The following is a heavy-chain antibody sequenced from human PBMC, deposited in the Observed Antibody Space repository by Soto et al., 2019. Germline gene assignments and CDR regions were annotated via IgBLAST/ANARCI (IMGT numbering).Heavy chain of an antibody. CDR3: AKEDSGGPHFDY. D-gene: IGHD4-17*01. J-gene: IGHJ4*02. V-gene: IGHV3-30*18. Sequence: GASLRLSCAASGFTFSSYGMHWARQAPGKGLEWVAVISYDGSNKYYADSVKGRFTISGDTSQNTLYLQMNRRRAEDTAVYYCAKEDSGGPHFDYLGQGTLVTVSS. CDR1: GFTFSSYG. CDR2: ISYDGSNK.